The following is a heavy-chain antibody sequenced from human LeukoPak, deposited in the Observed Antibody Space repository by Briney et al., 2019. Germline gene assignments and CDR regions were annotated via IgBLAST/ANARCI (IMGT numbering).Heavy chain of an antibody. CDR1: GGSISSYY. CDR2: IYTSGST. Sequence: PSETLSLTCTVSGGSISSYYWSWIRQPDGKGLEWIGRIYTSGSTNYNPSLQSRVTMSVDTSKNQFSLKLSSVTAADTAVYYCARDYGDYAYYYYYYMDVWGKGTTVTVSS. V-gene: IGHV4-4*07. J-gene: IGHJ6*03. D-gene: IGHD4-17*01. CDR3: ARDYGDYAYYYYYYMDV.